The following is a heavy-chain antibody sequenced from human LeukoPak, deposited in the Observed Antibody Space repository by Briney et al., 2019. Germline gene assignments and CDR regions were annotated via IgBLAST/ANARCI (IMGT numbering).Heavy chain of an antibody. V-gene: IGHV1-2*04. CDR1: GYTFTGYY. Sequence: GASVKVSCKASGYTFTGYYMHWVRQAPGQGLEWMGWINPNSGGTNYAQKFQGWVTMTRDTSISTAYMELSRLRSDDTAVYYCARDYFGYSSGWPTPGYWGQGTLVTVSS. D-gene: IGHD6-19*01. CDR3: ARDYFGYSSGWPTPGY. J-gene: IGHJ4*02. CDR2: INPNSGGT.